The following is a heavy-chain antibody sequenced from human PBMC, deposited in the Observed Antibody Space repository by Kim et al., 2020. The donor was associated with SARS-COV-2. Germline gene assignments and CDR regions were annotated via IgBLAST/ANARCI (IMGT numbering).Heavy chain of an antibody. CDR2: IYYSGST. Sequence: SETLSLTCTVSGGSISSGGYYWSWIRQHPGKGLEWIGYIYYSGSTYYNPSLKSRVTISVDTSKNQFSLKLSSVTAADTAVYYCASMDFWSPGMDVWGQGTTVTVSS. V-gene: IGHV4-31*03. CDR3: ASMDFWSPGMDV. J-gene: IGHJ6*02. D-gene: IGHD3-3*01. CDR1: GGSISSGGYY.